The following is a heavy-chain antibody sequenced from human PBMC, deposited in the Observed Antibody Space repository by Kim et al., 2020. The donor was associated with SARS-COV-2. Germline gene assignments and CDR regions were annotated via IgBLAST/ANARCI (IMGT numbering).Heavy chain of an antibody. CDR3: ARVGAAYTSCGMDV. D-gene: IGHD3-16*01. V-gene: IGHV4-39*01. Sequence: SETLSLTCTVSGDSITSGSYYWGWLRQPPGKGLEWIGSLYFDGATYYNPSLKSRVTIFLDTSRIQFSLNLRSATAADTAVYYCARVGAAYTSCGMDVWGRGTTVTVSS. CDR2: LYFDGAT. J-gene: IGHJ6*02. CDR1: GDSITSGSYY.